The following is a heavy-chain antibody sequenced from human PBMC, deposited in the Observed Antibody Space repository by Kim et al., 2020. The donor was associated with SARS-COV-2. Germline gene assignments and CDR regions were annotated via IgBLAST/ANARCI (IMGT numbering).Heavy chain of an antibody. J-gene: IGHJ5*02. CDR1: GFTFSNYA. CDR2: ISAGSISL. D-gene: IGHD6-19*01. CDR3: AKDRISGQIRWFDP. Sequence: GGSLRLSCAASGFTFSNYAMNWVRQAPGKGLEWVSSISAGSISLYYADSVKGRFTISRDNSKNTLYLQMNSLRAEDTAVYYCAKDRISGQIRWFDPWGQGTLVTVSS. V-gene: IGHV3-23*01.